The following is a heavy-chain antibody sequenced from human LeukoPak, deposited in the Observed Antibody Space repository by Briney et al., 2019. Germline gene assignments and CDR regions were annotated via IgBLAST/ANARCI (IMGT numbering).Heavy chain of an antibody. CDR3: ARGWHYYDSSGYSDY. J-gene: IGHJ4*02. V-gene: IGHV3-11*06. CDR1: GFTFSDYY. Sequence: GGSLRLSCAASGFTFSDYYMNWIRQAPGKGLEWVSYISSSSSYINYADSVKGRFTISRDNSKNTLYLQMNSLRAEDTAVYYCARGWHYYDSSGYSDYWGQGTLVTVSS. CDR2: ISSSSSYI. D-gene: IGHD3-22*01.